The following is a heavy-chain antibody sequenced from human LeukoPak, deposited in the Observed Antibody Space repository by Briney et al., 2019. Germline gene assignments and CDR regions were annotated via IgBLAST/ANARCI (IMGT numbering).Heavy chain of an antibody. CDR1: GFTFSSYS. D-gene: IGHD1-26*01. V-gene: IGHV3-21*01. Sequence: PGGSLRLSCAASGFTFSSYSMNWVSQAPGKGLEWVSSISSSSSYIYYADSVKGRFTISRDNAKNSLYLQMNSLRGEDTAVYYCARGAIVGATLFDYWGQGTLVTVSS. J-gene: IGHJ4*02. CDR3: ARGAIVGATLFDY. CDR2: ISSSSSYI.